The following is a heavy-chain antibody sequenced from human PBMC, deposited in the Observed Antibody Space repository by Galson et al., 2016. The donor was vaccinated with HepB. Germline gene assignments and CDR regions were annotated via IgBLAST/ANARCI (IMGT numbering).Heavy chain of an antibody. J-gene: IGHJ4*02. V-gene: IGHV3-53*01. CDR3: ARDKGIVGGHEF. Sequence: SMRLSCAASGFSVSNNYMSWVRQPPGKGLEWVSIIYSGGATYYAVSVEGRFTISRDNSENTLYLQMNSLRGEDTAVYYCARDKGIVGGHEFWGQGTLVTVSS. D-gene: IGHD1-26*01. CDR1: GFSVSNNY. CDR2: IYSGGAT.